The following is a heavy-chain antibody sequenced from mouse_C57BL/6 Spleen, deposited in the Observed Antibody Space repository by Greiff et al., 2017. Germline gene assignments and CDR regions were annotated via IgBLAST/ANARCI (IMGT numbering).Heavy chain of an antibody. V-gene: IGHV1-82*01. CDR2: IYPGDGDT. CDR1: GYAFSSSW. Sequence: QVQLQQSGPELVKPGASVKISCKASGYAFSSSWMNWVKQRPGKGLEWIGRIYPGDGDTNYNGKFKGKATLTADKSSSTAYMQLSSLTSEDSAVXICASDYYGSSPFAYWGQGTLVTVSA. J-gene: IGHJ3*01. CDR3: ASDYYGSSPFAY. D-gene: IGHD1-1*01.